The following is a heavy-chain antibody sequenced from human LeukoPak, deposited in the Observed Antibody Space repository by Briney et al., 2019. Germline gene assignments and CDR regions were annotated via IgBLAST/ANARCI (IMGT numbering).Heavy chain of an antibody. J-gene: IGHJ4*02. V-gene: IGHV1-18*01. CDR1: GYTFTSYG. CDR3: ARVATGTTNFDY. CDR2: ISAYNGNT. D-gene: IGHD1-1*01. Sequence: ASVKVSCKASGYTFTSYGISWVRQAPGQGLEWMRWISAYNGNTNYAQKLQGRVTMTTDTSTSTAYMELRSLRSDDTAVYYCARVATGTTNFDYWGQGTLVTVSS.